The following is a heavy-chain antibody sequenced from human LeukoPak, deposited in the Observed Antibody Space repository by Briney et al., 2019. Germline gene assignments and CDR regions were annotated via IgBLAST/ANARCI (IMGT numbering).Heavy chain of an antibody. CDR3: ARHYSGYSYGYPFDY. CDR1: GGSISSSSYY. Sequence: SETLSLTCTVSGGSISSSSYYWGWIRQPPGKGLEWIGSIYYSGSTYYNPSLKSRVTISVDTSKNQFSLKLSSVTAADTAVYYCARHYSGYSYGYPFDYWGQGTLVTVSS. D-gene: IGHD5-18*01. J-gene: IGHJ4*02. CDR2: IYYSGST. V-gene: IGHV4-39*01.